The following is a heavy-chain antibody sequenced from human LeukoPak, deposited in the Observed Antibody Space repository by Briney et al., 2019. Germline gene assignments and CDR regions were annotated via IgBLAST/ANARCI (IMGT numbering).Heavy chain of an antibody. D-gene: IGHD3-3*01. CDR1: GGSISSSSYY. Sequence: SETLSLTCTVSGGSISSSSYYWGWIRQPPGKGLEWIGSIYYSGSTYYNPSLRSRVTMSVDTSKNQFSLKLSSVTAADTAVYYCARANFWSTYHYFDYWGQGTLVTVSS. V-gene: IGHV4-39*07. J-gene: IGHJ4*02. CDR3: ARANFWSTYHYFDY. CDR2: IYYSGST.